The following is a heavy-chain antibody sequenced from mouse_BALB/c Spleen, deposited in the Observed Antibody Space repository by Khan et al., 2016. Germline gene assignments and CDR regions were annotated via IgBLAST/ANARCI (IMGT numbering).Heavy chain of an antibody. CDR2: IGPPNGNT. V-gene: IGHV14-3*02. Sequence: VQLQQSGPGLVKSGATVKMSCTASGLNFKDTDMHWLKQWPEQGLEWIGRIGPPNGNTKYDTKFQGKATIKADTSSNTAYRQPSSLTSEDAAVYYCARMARKWGQGTTLTVSS. CDR3: ARMARK. CDR1: GLNFKDTD. J-gene: IGHJ2*01.